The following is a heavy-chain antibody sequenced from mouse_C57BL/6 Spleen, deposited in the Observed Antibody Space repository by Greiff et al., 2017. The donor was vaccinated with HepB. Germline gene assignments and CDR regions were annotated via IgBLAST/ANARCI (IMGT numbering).Heavy chain of an antibody. D-gene: IGHD3-3*01. CDR2: IYPGSGNT. Sequence: QVQLQQSGPELVKPGASVKISCKASGYSFTSYYIHWVKQRPGQGLAWIGWIYPGSGNTKYNEKFKGKATLTADTSSSTAYMQLSSLTSEDSAVYYCAGGTGEYYYAMDYWGQGTSVTVSS. J-gene: IGHJ4*01. V-gene: IGHV1-66*01. CDR1: GYSFTSYY. CDR3: AGGTGEYYYAMDY.